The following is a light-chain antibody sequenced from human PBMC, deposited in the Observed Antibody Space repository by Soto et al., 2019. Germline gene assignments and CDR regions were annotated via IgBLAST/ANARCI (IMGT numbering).Light chain of an antibody. Sequence: QSVLTQPASVSGSPGQSITISCTGTSSDVGGYDYVSWYQQHPGKAPKLMIYDVTNRPPGVSNRFSGSKSGNTASLTISGLQAVDEADYYCISYASINTYVFGTGTKVTVL. CDR2: DVT. CDR3: ISYASINTYV. CDR1: SSDVGGYDY. V-gene: IGLV2-14*01. J-gene: IGLJ1*01.